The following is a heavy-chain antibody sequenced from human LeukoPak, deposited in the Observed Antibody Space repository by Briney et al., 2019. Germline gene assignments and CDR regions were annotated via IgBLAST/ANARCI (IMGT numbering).Heavy chain of an antibody. J-gene: IGHJ6*02. Sequence: PGGSLRLSCAASGFTFSDHYMTWVRQAPGKGLEWVAYISSGGTTMSYADSVKGRFTISRDNAKKSLYLQMNTLRAEDTAVYYCARPESRYFYGMDVWGRGITVSVSS. CDR2: ISSGGTTM. CDR1: GFTFSDHY. V-gene: IGHV3-11*01. CDR3: ARPESRYFYGMDV.